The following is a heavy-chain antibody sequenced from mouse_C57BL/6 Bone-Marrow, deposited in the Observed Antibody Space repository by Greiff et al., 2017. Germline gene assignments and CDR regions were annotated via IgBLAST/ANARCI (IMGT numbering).Heavy chain of an antibody. J-gene: IGHJ3*01. CDR3: HYDYGDPFAY. D-gene: IGHD2-4*01. CDR2: ICTGTSDT. V-gene: IGHV1-5*01. CDR1: GYTFTSYW. Sequence: EVQLVESGTVLARPGASVKMSCKTSGYTFTSYWMHWVQQTPGQGLEWIGAICTGTSDTSYNQKFKGKANLTAVTSASIAYMELSILTNDDSAFYYCHYDYGDPFAYWGQGTLVTVSA.